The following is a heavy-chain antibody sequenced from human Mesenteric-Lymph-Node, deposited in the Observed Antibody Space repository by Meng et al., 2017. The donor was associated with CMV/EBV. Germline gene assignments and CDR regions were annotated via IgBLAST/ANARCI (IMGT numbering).Heavy chain of an antibody. V-gene: IGHV3-20*04. Sequence: GESLKISCAASGFTFDNYVMNWVRQAPGKGLEWVSSINWNGAYTVYADSVKGRFTISRDNAKNSLYLQMNSVRAEDTALYYCAKEGYSSSSAFDDWGQGTLVTVSS. D-gene: IGHD6-6*01. CDR3: AKEGYSSSSAFDD. J-gene: IGHJ4*02. CDR1: GFTFDNYV. CDR2: INWNGAYT.